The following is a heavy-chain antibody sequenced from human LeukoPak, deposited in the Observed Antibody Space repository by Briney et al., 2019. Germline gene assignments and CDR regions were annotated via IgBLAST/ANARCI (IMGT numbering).Heavy chain of an antibody. V-gene: IGHV1-46*03. CDR3: ARGVNLVVPAAIDFDY. D-gene: IGHD2-2*01. Sequence: ASVKVSCKASGYTFTSYYMHWVRQAPGQGLEWLGRINPSGGSTSYAQKFQGRVTMTRDTSTSTVYMELSSPRSEDTAVYYCARGVNLVVPAAIDFDYWGQRTLVTVSS. CDR2: INPSGGST. J-gene: IGHJ4*02. CDR1: GYTFTSYY.